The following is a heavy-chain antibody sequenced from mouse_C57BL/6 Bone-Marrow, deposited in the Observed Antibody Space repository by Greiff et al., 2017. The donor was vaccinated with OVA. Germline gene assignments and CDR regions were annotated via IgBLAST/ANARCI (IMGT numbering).Heavy chain of an antibody. D-gene: IGHD1-1*01. J-gene: IGHJ4*01. CDR3: ARGYYGSRNYYAMDY. V-gene: IGHV1-72*01. CDR1: GYTFTSYW. Sequence: QVQLQQSGAELVKPGASVKLSCKASGYTFTSYWMHWVKKRPGRGLEWIGRIDPNSGGTKYNEKFKGKATLTVDKPSSTAYMQLSSLTSEASAVYYCARGYYGSRNYYAMDYWGQGTSVTVSS. CDR2: IDPNSGGT.